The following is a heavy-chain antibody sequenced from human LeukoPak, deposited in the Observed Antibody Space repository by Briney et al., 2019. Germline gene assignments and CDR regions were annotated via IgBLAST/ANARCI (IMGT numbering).Heavy chain of an antibody. V-gene: IGHV3-30*02. CDR1: GFPLSTYG. CDR2: INYDGYTT. D-gene: IGHD4/OR15-4a*01. J-gene: IGHJ4*02. CDR3: AKDVANTFDY. Sequence: PGGSLRLSCVTSGFPLSTYGVHWVRQAPGSGLEWMAYINYDGYTTNYADSVKGRFTISRENSKNTLYLQMNSLRTEDTAVYYCAKDVANTFDYWGQGTLVTVSS.